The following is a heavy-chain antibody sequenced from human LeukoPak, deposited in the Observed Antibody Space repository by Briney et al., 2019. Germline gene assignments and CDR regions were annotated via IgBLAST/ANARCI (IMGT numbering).Heavy chain of an antibody. CDR2: IIPIFGTA. CDR1: GGIFSRYA. D-gene: IGHD2-2*02. Sequence: ASVRVSCKASGGIFSRYAISWVRQAPGLGLEWMGGIIPIFGTANYAQKLQGRVTITADESSGTAYMELNSLKSEDTAVYYCARDRPGRYCSSISCYSASPFDPWGQGTLVTVSS. J-gene: IGHJ5*02. CDR3: ARDRPGRYCSSISCYSASPFDP. V-gene: IGHV1-69*13.